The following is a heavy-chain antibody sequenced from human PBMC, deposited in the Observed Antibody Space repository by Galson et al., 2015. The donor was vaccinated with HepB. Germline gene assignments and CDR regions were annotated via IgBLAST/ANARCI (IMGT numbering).Heavy chain of an antibody. Sequence: SLRLSCAASGFTFSSYAMSWVRQAPGKGLEWVSDISGSGGTTKYADSVKGRFTISRDNSKRMLYLQMNSLRAEDTAVYYCAKARSYYYDNIGWFDPWGQGTLVTVSS. D-gene: IGHD3-22*01. V-gene: IGHV3-23*01. CDR3: AKARSYYYDNIGWFDP. CDR2: ISGSGGTT. J-gene: IGHJ5*02. CDR1: GFTFSSYA.